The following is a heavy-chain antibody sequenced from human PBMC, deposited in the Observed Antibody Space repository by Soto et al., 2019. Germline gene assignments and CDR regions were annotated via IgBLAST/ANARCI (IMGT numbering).Heavy chain of an antibody. J-gene: IGHJ5*02. V-gene: IGHV3-74*01. D-gene: IGHD5-18*01. CDR1: GFTFTSYW. CDR3: TRSITGYSYADT. Sequence: EVQLMESGGGLVQPGGSVRLSCAASGFTFTSYWMHWVRQAPGKGLVWVSRINSDGSSTVYVDSVKGRFTISRDNAKNTLFLQMNSLRAEDTAVYYCTRSITGYSYADTWGQGTLVTVSS. CDR2: INSDGSST.